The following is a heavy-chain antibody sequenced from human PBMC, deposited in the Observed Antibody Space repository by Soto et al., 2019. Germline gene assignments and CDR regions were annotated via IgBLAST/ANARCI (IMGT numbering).Heavy chain of an antibody. Sequence: QVQLVQSGGDVKKPGASVKVSCKASGYTFTSYGISWVRQAPGQGLEWMGRISAYNGNTNYAQKLQGRVTMTTDTSPSTAYMALRSLRSDDTAVYYCARVVGALGHGFDPWCQGTLVTVSS. V-gene: IGHV1-18*01. D-gene: IGHD1-26*01. J-gene: IGHJ5*02. CDR3: ARVVGALGHGFDP. CDR1: GYTFTSYG. CDR2: ISAYNGNT.